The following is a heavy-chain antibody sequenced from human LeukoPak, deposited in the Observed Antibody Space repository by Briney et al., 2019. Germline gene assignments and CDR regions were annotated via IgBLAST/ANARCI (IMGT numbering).Heavy chain of an antibody. Sequence: SETLSLTCTVSGASISSSSSSWGWVRQPPGKGPEWIGSIYYSGLTYDNPSIKSRVFISVGPSKNHFSLKVSSVTAADTAVYYCASGTFDDYGDYDRGDYFDHWGQGTLVTVSS. CDR2: IYYSGLT. D-gene: IGHD4-17*01. CDR3: ASGTFDDYGDYDRGDYFDH. CDR1: GASISSSSSS. J-gene: IGHJ4*02. V-gene: IGHV4-39*02.